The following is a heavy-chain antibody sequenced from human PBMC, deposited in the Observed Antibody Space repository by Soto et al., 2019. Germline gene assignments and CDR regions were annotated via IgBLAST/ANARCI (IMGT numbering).Heavy chain of an antibody. CDR1: GFTFSSSA. V-gene: IGHV3-23*01. J-gene: IGHJ5*02. CDR3: AKCTVDTIVTSGCCNWLAP. CDR2: IRGTNGNT. D-gene: IGHD5-12*01. Sequence: EVQLLESGGGLVQPGGSLRLSCAASGFTFSSSAMSWVRQAPGKGLEWVSAIRGTNGNTHYAESVKGRLPISRDNSKYTLSLQMNFLGAEDTAVYYCAKCTVDTIVTSGCCNWLAPWGQGTLVIVSS.